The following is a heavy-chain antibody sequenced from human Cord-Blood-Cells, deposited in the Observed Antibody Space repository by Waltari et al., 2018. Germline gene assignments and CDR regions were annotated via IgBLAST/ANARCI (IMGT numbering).Heavy chain of an antibody. V-gene: IGHV5-51*01. D-gene: IGHD3-3*01. CDR2: IYPGDSDT. CDR1: GYSFTSYW. Sequence: EVQLVQSGAEVKKPGESLQISCKGSGYSFTSYWIGWVRQLHGKGLEWMGIIYPGDSDTRYSPSFQGQVTISADKSISTAYLQWSSLKASDTAMYYCARSPRITIFGVVIPNWFDPWGQGTLVTVSS. J-gene: IGHJ5*02. CDR3: ARSPRITIFGVVIPNWFDP.